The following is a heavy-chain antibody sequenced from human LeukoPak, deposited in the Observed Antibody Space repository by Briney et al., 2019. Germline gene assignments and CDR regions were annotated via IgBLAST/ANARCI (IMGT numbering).Heavy chain of an antibody. V-gene: IGHV1-69*06. CDR1: GGTFSSYA. CDR2: IIPIFGTA. Sequence: GASVKVSCKASGGTFSSYAISWVRQAPGQGLEWMGGIIPIFGTANYAQKFQGRVTITADKSTSTAYMELSSLRSEDTAVYYCAKEVRGYSYGYAGLFDYWGQGTLVTVSS. D-gene: IGHD5-18*01. J-gene: IGHJ4*02. CDR3: AKEVRGYSYGYAGLFDY.